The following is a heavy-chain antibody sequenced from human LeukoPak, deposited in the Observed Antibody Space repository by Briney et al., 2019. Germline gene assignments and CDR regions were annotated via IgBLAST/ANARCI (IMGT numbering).Heavy chain of an antibody. CDR2: INHSGST. CDR3: ARALAVAGPRDY. CDR1: SGSFSGYY. J-gene: IGHJ4*02. D-gene: IGHD6-19*01. Sequence: SETLSLTCAVYSGSFSGYYWSWIRQPPGKGLEWIGEINHSGSTNYNPSLKSRVTISVDTSKNQFSLKLSSVTAADTAVYYCARALAVAGPRDYWGQGTLVTVSS. V-gene: IGHV4-34*01.